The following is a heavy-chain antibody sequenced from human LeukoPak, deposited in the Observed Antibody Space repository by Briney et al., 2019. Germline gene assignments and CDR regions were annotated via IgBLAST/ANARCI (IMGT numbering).Heavy chain of an antibody. CDR2: IYYTGTT. V-gene: IGHV4-59*01. CDR1: GGSISNYY. CDR3: ARGYDIDV. J-gene: IGHJ6*02. Sequence: ETLSLTCTVSGGSISNYYWSWIRQPPGKALEWIGYIYYTGTTKYNPSLKSRATISLDTSKNQFSLKLTSVTAADTALFFCARGYDIDVWGQGTTVTVSS.